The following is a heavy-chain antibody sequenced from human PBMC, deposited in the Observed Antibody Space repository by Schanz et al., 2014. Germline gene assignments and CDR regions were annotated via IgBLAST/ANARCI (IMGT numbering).Heavy chain of an antibody. J-gene: IGHJ4*02. CDR3: ARGVRIDY. Sequence: QVQLVESGGGVVQPGRSRRLSCEASGFTFSSYGMHWVRQAPGKGLEWVAATRYDGNNKYYVDSVKGRFTISRDNSKNTLYLQVNSLRAEDTAVYYCARGVRIDYWGQGTLVTVSS. V-gene: IGHV3-33*08. D-gene: IGHD3-3*01. CDR1: GFTFSSYG. CDR2: TRYDGNNK.